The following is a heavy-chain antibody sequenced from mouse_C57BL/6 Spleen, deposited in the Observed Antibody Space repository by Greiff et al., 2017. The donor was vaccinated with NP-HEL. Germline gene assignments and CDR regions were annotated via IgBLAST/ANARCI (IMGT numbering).Heavy chain of an antibody. D-gene: IGHD3-2*02. CDR1: GFTFSNYW. J-gene: IGHJ3*01. Sequence: EVKVEESGGGLVQPGGSMKLSCVASGFTFSNYWMNWVRQSPEKGLEWVAQIRLKSDNYATHYAESVKGRFTISRDDSKSSVYLQMNNLRAEDTGIYYCTEGSGTGAYWGQGTLVTVSA. CDR3: TEGSGTGAY. CDR2: IRLKSDNYAT. V-gene: IGHV6-3*01.